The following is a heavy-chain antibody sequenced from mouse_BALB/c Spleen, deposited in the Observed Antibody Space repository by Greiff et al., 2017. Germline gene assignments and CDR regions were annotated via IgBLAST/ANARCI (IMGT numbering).Heavy chain of an antibody. CDR3: ARPWATMITTDAWFAY. CDR1: GFTFSSYY. V-gene: IGHV5-6-2*01. CDR2: INSNGGST. Sequence: EVQLVESGGGLVKLGGSLKLSCAASGFTFSSYYMSWVRQTPEKRLELVAAINSNGGSTYYPDTVKGRFTISRDNAKNTLYLQMSSLKSEDTALYYCARPWATMITTDAWFAYWGQGTLVTVSA. J-gene: IGHJ3*01. D-gene: IGHD2-4*01.